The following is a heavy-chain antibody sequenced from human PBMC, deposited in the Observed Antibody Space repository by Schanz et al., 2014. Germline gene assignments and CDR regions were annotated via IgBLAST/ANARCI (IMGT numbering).Heavy chain of an antibody. CDR1: GGSISSGSYY. D-gene: IGHD3-10*01. V-gene: IGHV4-61*02. CDR2: IYSTGST. J-gene: IGHJ5*01. CDR3: ARDMVENWFDS. Sequence: QVQLQESGPGLVKPSQTLSLTCTVSGGSISSGSYYWSWIRQPAGKGLEWIGRIYSTGSTNYNPSLKSRVTISKAPSKTQFSLKLTSVTAADTAVYYCARDMVENWFDSWGQGTLVTVSS.